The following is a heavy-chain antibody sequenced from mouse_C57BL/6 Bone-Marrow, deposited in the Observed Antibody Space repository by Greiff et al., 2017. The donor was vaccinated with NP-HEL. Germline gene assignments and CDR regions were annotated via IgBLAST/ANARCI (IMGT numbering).Heavy chain of an antibody. CDR3: AREGIYYYGSSFV. Sequence: VQLQQPGAELVRPGSSVKLSCKASGYTFTSYWMHWVKQRPIQGLEWIGNIDPSDSETHYNQKFKDKATLTVDKSSSTAYMQLSSLTSEDSAVYYCAREGIYYYGSSFVWGTGTTVTVSS. D-gene: IGHD1-1*01. CDR1: GYTFTSYW. J-gene: IGHJ1*03. CDR2: IDPSDSET. V-gene: IGHV1-52*01.